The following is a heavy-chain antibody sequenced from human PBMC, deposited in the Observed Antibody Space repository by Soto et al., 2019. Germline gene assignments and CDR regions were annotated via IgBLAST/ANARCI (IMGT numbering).Heavy chain of an antibody. J-gene: IGHJ1*01. CDR3: AKPLVRYCDGGSCYSHGYFQH. V-gene: IGHV3-23*01. D-gene: IGHD2-15*01. Sequence: PGGSLRLSCAASGFTFSSYAMSWVRRAPGKGLEWVSAISGSGGSTYYADSVKGRFTISRDNSKNTLYLQMNSLGAEDTAVYYCAKPLVRYCDGGSCYSHGYFQHWGQGTLVTVSS. CDR2: ISGSGGST. CDR1: GFTFSSYA.